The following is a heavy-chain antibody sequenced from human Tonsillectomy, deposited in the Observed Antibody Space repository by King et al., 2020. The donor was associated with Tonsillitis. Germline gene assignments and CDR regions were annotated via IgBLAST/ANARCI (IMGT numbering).Heavy chain of an antibody. Sequence: VQLVESGGGLVQAGGSLRLSCAASGFTFNSYAMNWVRQVPGMGLEGVSTISGSGGNTYYADSVKGRFTISRDNFQNTLYLQMNGPRAEDTAVYYCAKGPGYAAAGTGSKFDYWGLGTLVTVSS. CDR2: ISGSGGNT. D-gene: IGHD6-13*01. CDR1: GFTFNSYA. CDR3: AKGPGYAAAGTGSKFDY. J-gene: IGHJ4*02. V-gene: IGHV3-23*04.